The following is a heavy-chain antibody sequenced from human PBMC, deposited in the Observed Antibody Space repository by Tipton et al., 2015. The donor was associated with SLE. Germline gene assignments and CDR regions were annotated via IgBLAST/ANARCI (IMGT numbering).Heavy chain of an antibody. V-gene: IGHV3-23*01. D-gene: IGHD4-23*01. Sequence: SLRLSCAASGITFTKYAMSWVRQAPGKGLEWVSGVSGSGHSTYNADSVKGRFTISRDNSKNTLYLQMNSLRVEDTAVYYCAREGVATPDYWGQGTVVTVSS. CDR3: AREGVATPDY. CDR2: VSGSGHST. CDR1: GITFTKYA. J-gene: IGHJ4*02.